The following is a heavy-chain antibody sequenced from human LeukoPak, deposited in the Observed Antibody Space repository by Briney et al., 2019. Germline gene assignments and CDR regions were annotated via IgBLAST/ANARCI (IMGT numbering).Heavy chain of an antibody. J-gene: IGHJ6*03. CDR2: INHSGST. CDR1: GGSFSGYY. CDR3: ARTSATRTNYYYYYYMDV. V-gene: IGHV4-34*01. Sequence: SETLSLTCAVYGGSFSGYYRSWIRQPPGKGLEWIGEINHSGSTNYNPSLKSRVTISVDTSKNQFSLKLSSVTAADTAVYYCARTSATRTNYYYYYYMDVWGKGTTVTVSS.